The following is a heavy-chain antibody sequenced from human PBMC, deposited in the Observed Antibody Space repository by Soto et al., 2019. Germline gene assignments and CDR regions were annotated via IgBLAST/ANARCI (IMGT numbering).Heavy chain of an antibody. V-gene: IGHV4-39*01. CDR3: ARSNSGYAGKAFNY. J-gene: IGHJ4*02. D-gene: IGHD5-12*01. Sequence: PSETLSLTCTVSGGSISSSSYYWGWIRQPPGKGLEWIGSIYYSGSTYYNPSLKSRVTISVDTSKNQFSLKLSSVTAADTAVYYCARSNSGYAGKAFNYWGQGTLVTVSS. CDR2: IYYSGST. CDR1: GGSISSSSYY.